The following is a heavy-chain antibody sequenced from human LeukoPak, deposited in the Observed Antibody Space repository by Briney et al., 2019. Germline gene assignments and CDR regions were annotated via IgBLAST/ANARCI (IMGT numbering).Heavy chain of an antibody. D-gene: IGHD3-22*01. CDR3: AKEVCDTSGYFTGVFDL. CDR1: GFTFSSYW. Sequence: GGSLRLSCAASGFTFSSYWMHWVRQAPGKGLVWVSRINTDGSSTSYADSVKGRFTISRDNAKNTLYLQMNSLRAEDTAVYYCAKEVCDTSGYFTGVFDLWGRGTLVTVSS. V-gene: IGHV3-74*01. J-gene: IGHJ4*02. CDR2: INTDGSST.